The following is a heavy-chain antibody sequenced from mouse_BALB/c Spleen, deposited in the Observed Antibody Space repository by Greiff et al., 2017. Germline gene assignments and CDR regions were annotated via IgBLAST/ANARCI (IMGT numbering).Heavy chain of an antibody. D-gene: IGHD2-1*01. Sequence: VKLQESGAELVRPGSSVKISCKASGYAFSSYWMNWVKQRPGQGLEWIGQIYPGDGDTNYNGKFKGKATLTADKSSSTAYMQLSSLTSEDSAVYFCARWDYGNPVWSQGTLVTVSA. V-gene: IGHV1-80*01. CDR3: ARWDYGNPV. CDR2: IYPGDGDT. CDR1: GYAFSSYW. J-gene: IGHJ3*01.